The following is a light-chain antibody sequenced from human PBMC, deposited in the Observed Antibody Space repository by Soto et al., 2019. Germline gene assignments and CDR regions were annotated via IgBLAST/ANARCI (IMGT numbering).Light chain of an antibody. CDR3: MQALHTPWT. J-gene: IGKJ1*01. V-gene: IGKV2-28*01. CDR2: LGS. CDR1: QSLLHSDGYNY. Sequence: DIVLTQSPLSLPVTPGEPASISCRSSQSLLHSDGYNYLDWYLQKPGQSPQLLICLGSNRASGVPDRFSGSGSGTDFTLTISRVEAEDFGVYYCMQALHTPWTFGQGTKVDIK.